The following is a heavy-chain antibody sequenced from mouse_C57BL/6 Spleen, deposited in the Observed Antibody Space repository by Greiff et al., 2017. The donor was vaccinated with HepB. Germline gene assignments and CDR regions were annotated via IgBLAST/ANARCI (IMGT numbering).Heavy chain of an antibody. D-gene: IGHD2-12*01. J-gene: IGHJ3*01. V-gene: IGHV5-4*01. CDR2: ISDGGSYT. CDR3: ARDRGKYYRFAY. Sequence: EVMLVESGGGLVKPGGSLKLSCAASGFTFSSYAMSWVRQTPEKRLEWVATISDGGSYTYYPDNVKGRFTISRDNAKNNLYLQMSHLKSEDTAMYYCARDRGKYYRFAYWGQGTLVTVSA. CDR1: GFTFSSYA.